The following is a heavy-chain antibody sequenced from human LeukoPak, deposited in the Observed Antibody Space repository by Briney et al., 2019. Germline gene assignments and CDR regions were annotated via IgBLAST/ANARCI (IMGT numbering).Heavy chain of an antibody. V-gene: IGHV1-46*01. J-gene: IGHJ6*03. CDR2: INPSGSST. CDR1: GYTFTSYY. D-gene: IGHD4-17*01. CDR3: ARDGTGLTTSYFYYYMDV. Sequence: ASVTVSCKASGYTFTSYYMHWVRQAPGQGLEWMGVINPSGSSTSYAQKFQGRVTMTRDTSTSTVYMELSSLRSEDTAVYYCARDGTGLTTSYFYYYMDVWGKGTTVTVSS.